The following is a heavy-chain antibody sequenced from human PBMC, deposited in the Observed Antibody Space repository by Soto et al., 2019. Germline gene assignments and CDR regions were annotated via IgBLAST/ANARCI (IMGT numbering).Heavy chain of an antibody. V-gene: IGHV1-2*02. Sequence: ASVKVACKASGYTFSGFYMHWVRQAPGQGIEWMGWINPNSGGTKSAEKFQGRVTMTRDTSISTAYMELSRLTSDDTAVYYCASAAVTGTAGLDFWGQGTHVTVS. J-gene: IGHJ4*02. CDR2: INPNSGGT. D-gene: IGHD6-19*01. CDR3: ASAAVTGTAGLDF. CDR1: GYTFSGFY.